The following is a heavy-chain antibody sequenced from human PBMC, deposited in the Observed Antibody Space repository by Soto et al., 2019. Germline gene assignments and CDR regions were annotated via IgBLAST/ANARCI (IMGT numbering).Heavy chain of an antibody. D-gene: IGHD7-27*01. V-gene: IGHV1-2*04. Sequence: QVQLVQSGAEVKKPGASVKVSCKASGYTFTGYYMHWVRQAPGQGLEWMGWINPNSGGTNYAQKFRGWVTMTRDTSISTAYMELSRLRSEDTAVYYCARVNGGLEKSDAFDIWGQGTLLTVSS. CDR2: INPNSGGT. CDR3: ARVNGGLEKSDAFDI. CDR1: GYTFTGYY. J-gene: IGHJ3*02.